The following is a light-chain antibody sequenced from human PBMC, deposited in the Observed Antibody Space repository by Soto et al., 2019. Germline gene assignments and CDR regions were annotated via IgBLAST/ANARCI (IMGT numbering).Light chain of an antibody. J-gene: IGKJ4*01. V-gene: IGKV3-20*01. CDR3: QQYRT. CDR1: QSVSSSY. CDR2: GAS. Sequence: EIVLTQSPGTLSLSPGERATLSCRASQSVSSSYLAWYQQKPGQAPRLLIYGASSRATGIPDRFSGSGSGTDFTLTISRLEREDFAVYYCQQYRTFGGGTKVQIK.